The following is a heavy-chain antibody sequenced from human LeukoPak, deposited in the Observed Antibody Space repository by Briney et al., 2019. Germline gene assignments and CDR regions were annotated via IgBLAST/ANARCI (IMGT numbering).Heavy chain of an antibody. CDR1: GGSISSYY. D-gene: IGHD5-12*01. J-gene: IGHJ4*02. V-gene: IGHV4-59*01. Sequence: SETLSLTCTVSGGSISSYYWSWIRQSPGMGLEWIGSIYYSGATDYNPSLKSRVTISADTSNNQFSLRLRSVTAADTAVYYCAREITLTGYKYGLGFNYWGQGTLVTVSS. CDR3: AREITLTGYKYGLGFNY. CDR2: IYYSGAT.